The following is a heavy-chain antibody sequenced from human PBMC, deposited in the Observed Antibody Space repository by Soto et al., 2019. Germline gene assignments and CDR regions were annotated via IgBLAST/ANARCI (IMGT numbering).Heavy chain of an antibody. CDR1: GFILSDCA. V-gene: IGHV3-48*01. CDR2: ISSSSSVI. Sequence: PGGSLRLSCATSGFILSDCAMNWVRQAPGKGLEWVSYISSSSSVIDYADSVKGRFTVSRDNARNSLYLQMNSLRAEDTAVYYCARDLSWGSNWYYYMGVWGKGTTVTVSS. CDR3: ARDLSWGSNWYYYMGV. J-gene: IGHJ6*03. D-gene: IGHD7-27*01.